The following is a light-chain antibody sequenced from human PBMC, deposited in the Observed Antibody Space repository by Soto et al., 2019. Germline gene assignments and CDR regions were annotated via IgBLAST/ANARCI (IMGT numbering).Light chain of an antibody. CDR1: QSVSSN. Sequence: EVVMTQSRATLSVSLGDRATLSCRASQSVSSNLAWYQQKPGQAPRLLIYAASTRATGIPARFSGSGSGTEFTLTISSLQSEDFAVYSCQQYNNWPLTFGGGTKVEIK. CDR2: AAS. J-gene: IGKJ4*01. V-gene: IGKV3-15*01. CDR3: QQYNNWPLT.